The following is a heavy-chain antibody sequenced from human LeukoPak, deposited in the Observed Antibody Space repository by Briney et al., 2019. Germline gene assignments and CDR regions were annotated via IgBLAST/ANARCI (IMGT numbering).Heavy chain of an antibody. CDR1: GFTFSSFG. CDR2: IRYDESKT. D-gene: IGHD2-2*01. V-gene: IGHV3-30*02. Sequence: GGSLRLSCAASGFTFSSFGMHWVRQAPGEGLEWVAFIRYDESKTFYADSVKGRFTISRDNSKNTLYLQMNSLRAEDTAVYYCAKQIVVVPAKAYFDYWGQGTLVTVSS. J-gene: IGHJ4*02. CDR3: AKQIVVVPAKAYFDY.